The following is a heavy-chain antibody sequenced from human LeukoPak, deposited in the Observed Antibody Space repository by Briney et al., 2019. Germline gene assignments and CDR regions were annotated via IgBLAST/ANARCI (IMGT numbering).Heavy chain of an antibody. D-gene: IGHD5-18*01. CDR1: GGSFSGYY. J-gene: IGHJ4*02. CDR3: ATGGTPMVDH. Sequence: PSETLSLTCAVYGGSFSGYYWSWIRQPPGKGLEWMGEVNHSGSTNYNPSLKSRVTISVDTSKNQFSLQLSSVTAADTAVYYCATGGTPMVDHWGQGTLVTVSS. V-gene: IGHV4-34*01. CDR2: VNHSGST.